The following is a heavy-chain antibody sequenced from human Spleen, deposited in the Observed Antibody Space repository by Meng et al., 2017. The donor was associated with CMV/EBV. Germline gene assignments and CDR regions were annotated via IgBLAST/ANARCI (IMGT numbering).Heavy chain of an antibody. J-gene: IGHJ4*02. CDR2: IYPGDSDT. V-gene: IGHV5-51*01. CDR3: ARQPYYASGSYRGVDDY. CDR1: GYSFTSYW. Sequence: GESLKISCKGSGYSFTSYWIAWVRQMPGKGLEWMGMIYPGDSDTRYSPSFQGQVTISADKSISTAYLQWSRLKASDTAMYYCARQPYYASGSYRGVDDYWGQGTLVTVSS. D-gene: IGHD3-10*01.